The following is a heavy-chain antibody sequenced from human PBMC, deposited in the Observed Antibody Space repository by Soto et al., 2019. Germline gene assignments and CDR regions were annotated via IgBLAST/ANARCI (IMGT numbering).Heavy chain of an antibody. CDR2: IGGGNTDR. V-gene: IGHV3-23*01. CDR3: XXXXXXXXXXXXXFDS. Sequence: DVQLLESGGGLVQPGGSLTLSCAASRFIFSDYAMNWVRQAPGKGLEWVSSIGGGNTDRYYADSVKGRFIISRDNSKXXXXXXXXXXXXXXXXXXXXXXXXXXXXXXXXXFDSWGQGTLVTVSS. J-gene: IGHJ5*01. CDR1: RFIFSDYA.